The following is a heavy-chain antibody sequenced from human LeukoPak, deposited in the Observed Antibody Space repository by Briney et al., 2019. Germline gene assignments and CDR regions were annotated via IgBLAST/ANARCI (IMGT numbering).Heavy chain of an antibody. CDR1: GGSFSGYY. J-gene: IGHJ4*02. CDR2: INHSGST. CDR3: ARDSGAYWGGDCYPTAGNYFDY. V-gene: IGHV4-34*01. Sequence: SETLSLTCAVYGGSFSGYYWSWIRQPPGKGLEWIGEINHSGSTNYNPSLKSRVTISVDTSKNQFSLKLSSVTAADTAVYYCARDSGAYWGGDCYPTAGNYFDYWGQGTLVTVSS. D-gene: IGHD2-21*02.